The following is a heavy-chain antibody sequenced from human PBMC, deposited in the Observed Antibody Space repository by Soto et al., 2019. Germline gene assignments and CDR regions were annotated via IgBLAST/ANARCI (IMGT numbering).Heavy chain of an antibody. J-gene: IGHJ5*02. V-gene: IGHV3-23*01. Sequence: GGSLRLSCAASGFIFSDYAMSWVRQAPGKGLEWVSGISGNGGSTYYADSVKGRFSISRDNSKNTPNLQMNSLRAEDTAVYFCARHITSSSSRWFDTWGQGTLVTVSS. D-gene: IGHD3-22*01. CDR2: ISGNGGST. CDR1: GFIFSDYA. CDR3: ARHITSSSSRWFDT.